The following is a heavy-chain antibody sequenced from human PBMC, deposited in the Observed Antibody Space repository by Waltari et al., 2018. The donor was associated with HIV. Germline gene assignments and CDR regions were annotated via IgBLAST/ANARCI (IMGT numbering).Heavy chain of an antibody. Sequence: EVQLVESGGGLVKPGGSLRLSCAASGLTFSGHTLNWVRQAPGKGLEWVACIGSSCTYIYYVDSLQGRFTISRDNAKNSLYLQMNSLRVEDTAIYYCAKVDTHGYLPYNWGQGTLVTVSS. V-gene: IGHV3-21*01. CDR3: AKVDTHGYLPYN. CDR2: IGSSCTYI. CDR1: GLTFSGHT. J-gene: IGHJ4*02. D-gene: IGHD5-12*01.